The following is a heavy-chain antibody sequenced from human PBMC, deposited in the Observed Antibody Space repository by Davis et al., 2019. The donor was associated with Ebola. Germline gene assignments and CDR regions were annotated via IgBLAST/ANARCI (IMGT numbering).Heavy chain of an antibody. CDR1: GFTFSNYG. CDR2: IRYDGSNK. J-gene: IGHJ6*04. CDR3: AIQASSHYYYYGMDV. Sequence: PGGSLRLSCAASGFTFSNYGMHWVRQAPGKGLEWVAFIRYDGSNKYYADSVKGRFTISRDNSKNTLYLQMNSLRAEDTAVYYCAIQASSHYYYYGMDVWGKGTTVTVSS. V-gene: IGHV3-30*02.